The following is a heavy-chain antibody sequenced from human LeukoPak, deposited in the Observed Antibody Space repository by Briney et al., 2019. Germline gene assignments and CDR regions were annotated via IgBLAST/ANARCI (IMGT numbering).Heavy chain of an antibody. CDR3: ARVGETDTFDY. V-gene: IGHV3-7*01. CDR1: GFTFSSYW. CDR2: IKQDGSEK. J-gene: IGHJ4*02. D-gene: IGHD3-16*01. Sequence: PGGSLRLSCAASGFTFSSYWMSWVRQAPGEGLEWVANIKQDGSEKYYVDSVKGRFTISRDNAKNSLYLQMNSLRAGDTAVYYCARVGETDTFDYWGQGTLVTVSS.